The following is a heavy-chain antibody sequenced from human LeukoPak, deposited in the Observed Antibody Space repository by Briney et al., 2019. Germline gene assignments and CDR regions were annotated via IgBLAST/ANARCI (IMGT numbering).Heavy chain of an antibody. CDR3: ARSVRGMITFGGVNYFDY. V-gene: IGHV4-59*01. D-gene: IGHD3-16*01. J-gene: IGHJ4*02. Sequence: SETLSLTCTVSGGSISSYYWSWIRQPPGKGLEWIGYIYYSGSTNYNPSPKSRVTISVETSKNQFSLKLSSVTAADTAVYYCARSVRGMITFGGVNYFDYWGQGTLVTVSS. CDR2: IYYSGST. CDR1: GGSISSYY.